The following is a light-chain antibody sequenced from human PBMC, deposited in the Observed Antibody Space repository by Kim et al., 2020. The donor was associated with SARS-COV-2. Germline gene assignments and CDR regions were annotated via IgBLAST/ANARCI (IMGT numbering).Light chain of an antibody. CDR2: DVT. J-gene: IGLJ3*02. Sequence: GQSITFSCTGTNSDIGAYDYVSWFQQHPGKAPKLIIYDVTKRPSGVSDRFSGSKSGNRAFLTISGVQAEDEADYYCNSYTTDNVWVFGGGTKVTVL. CDR1: NSDIGAYDY. CDR3: NSYTTDNVWV. V-gene: IGLV2-14*03.